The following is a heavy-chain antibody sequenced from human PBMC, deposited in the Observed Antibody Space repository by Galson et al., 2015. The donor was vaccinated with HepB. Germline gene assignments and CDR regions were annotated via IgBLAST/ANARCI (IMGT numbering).Heavy chain of an antibody. D-gene: IGHD4-17*01. CDR2: ISSSSSTI. CDR3: ARDKRTTVTTRPHHYYYYMDV. V-gene: IGHV3-48*01. Sequence: SLRLSCAASGFTFSSYSMNWVRQAPGKGLEWVSYISSSSSTIYYADSVKGRFTISRDNAKNSLYLQMNSLRAEDTAVYYCARDKRTTVTTRPHHYYYYMDVWGKGTTVTVSS. CDR1: GFTFSSYS. J-gene: IGHJ6*03.